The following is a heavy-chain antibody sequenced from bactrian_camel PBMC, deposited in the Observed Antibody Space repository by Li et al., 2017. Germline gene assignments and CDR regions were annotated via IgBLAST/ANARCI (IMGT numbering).Heavy chain of an antibody. J-gene: IGHJ4*01. CDR2: IRRYSGTT. D-gene: IGHD2*01. CDR3: ATQFTGGYCYTAYFTY. Sequence: HVQLVESGGGLVQPGGSLRLSCVASGYTSELCSMGWFRQAPGNEREGVAAIRRYSGTTFYADSVKGRFTISRDNVKNTVYLQMNSLKSDDTALYYCATQFTGGYCYTAYFTYWGQGTQVTVS. V-gene: IGHV3S60*01. CDR1: GYTSELCS.